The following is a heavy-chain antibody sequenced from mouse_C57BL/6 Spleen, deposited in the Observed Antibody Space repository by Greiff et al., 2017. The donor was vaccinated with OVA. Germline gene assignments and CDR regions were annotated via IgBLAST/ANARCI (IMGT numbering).Heavy chain of an antibody. V-gene: IGHV1-64*01. CDR1: GYTFTSYW. CDR3: ARGITAVVATEGFAY. J-gene: IGHJ3*01. Sequence: QVQLQQPGAELVKPGASVKLSCKASGYTFTSYWMHWVKQRPGQGLEWIGMIHPNSGSTNYNEKFKSKATLTVDKSSSTAYMQLSSLTSEDSAVYDCARGITAVVATEGFAYWGQGTLVTVSA. D-gene: IGHD1-1*01. CDR2: IHPNSGST.